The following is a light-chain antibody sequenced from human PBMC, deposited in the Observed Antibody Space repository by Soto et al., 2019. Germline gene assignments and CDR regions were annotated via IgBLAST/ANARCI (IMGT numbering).Light chain of an antibody. V-gene: IGLV3-25*03. CDR2: KDS. Sequence: SYELTQPPSVSVSPGQTARITCSGDALPKQYAYWYQQKPGQAPVLVIYKDSERPSGIPERFSGSSSGTTVTLTISGVQAEDEADYYCQSADSSGTYPRVFGGGTKLNVL. CDR3: QSADSSGTYPRV. J-gene: IGLJ2*01. CDR1: ALPKQY.